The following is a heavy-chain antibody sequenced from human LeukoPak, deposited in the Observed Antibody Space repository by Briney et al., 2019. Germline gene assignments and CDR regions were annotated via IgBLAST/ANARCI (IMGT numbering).Heavy chain of an antibody. CDR3: AREGCGGDCYGRMDV. V-gene: IGHV3-30*03. Sequence: GGSLRLSCAASGFTFSSYGMQWVRQAPGKGLEWVAIISYDGSNKYYVDSVKVRFTISRDNSKNTMYMQMNSLRAEDTAVYYCAREGCGGDCYGRMDVWGQGTTVTVSS. CDR2: ISYDGSNK. CDR1: GFTFSSYG. J-gene: IGHJ6*02. D-gene: IGHD2-21*02.